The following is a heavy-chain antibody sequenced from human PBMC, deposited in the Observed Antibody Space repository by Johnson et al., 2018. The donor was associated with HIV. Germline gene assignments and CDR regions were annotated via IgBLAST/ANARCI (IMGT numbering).Heavy chain of an antibody. D-gene: IGHD6-13*01. CDR1: GFTFSDHY. Sequence: EVQLVESGGGLVQPGGSLRLSCAASGFTFSDHYMDWVRQAPGKGLELVGRTRNKANSYTTEYAASVKGRFTISRDDSKNSLYLQMNSLKTEDTAVYYCARVGQQSNSFDIWGQGTMVTVSS. CDR2: TRNKANSYTT. J-gene: IGHJ3*02. CDR3: ARVGQQSNSFDI. V-gene: IGHV3-72*01.